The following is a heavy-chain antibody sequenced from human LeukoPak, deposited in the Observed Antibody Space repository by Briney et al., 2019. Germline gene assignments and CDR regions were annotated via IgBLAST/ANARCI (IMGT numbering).Heavy chain of an antibody. CDR2: IRYDGSNK. D-gene: IGHD6-19*01. J-gene: IGHJ3*02. CDR3: AKESSSGWHDAFDI. V-gene: IGHV3-30*02. CDR1: GFTFSSYG. Sequence: TGGSLRLSCAASGFTFSSYGMYWVRQAPGKGLEWVALIRYDGSNKYYAESVKGRLTISRDTSKSTLYLQMNSLRVEDTAVYYCAKESSSGWHDAFDIWGQGTMVTVSS.